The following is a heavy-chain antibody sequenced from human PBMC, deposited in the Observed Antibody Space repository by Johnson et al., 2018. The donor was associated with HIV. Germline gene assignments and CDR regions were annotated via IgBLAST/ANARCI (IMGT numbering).Heavy chain of an antibody. J-gene: IGHJ3*02. V-gene: IGHV3-33*08. CDR3: ARDRLYYVSSGYLIRPRAFDI. D-gene: IGHD3-22*01. CDR2: IWYDGSNK. Sequence: QVQLVESGGALVQPGGSLRLSCAASGFTFSSFGMHWVRQAPGKGLESVAVIWYDGSNKYYEDSVRGRFTISRDNSKNTLYLQMNSLRAEDTAVYFCARDRLYYVSSGYLIRPRAFDIWGQGTVVTVSS. CDR1: GFTFSSFG.